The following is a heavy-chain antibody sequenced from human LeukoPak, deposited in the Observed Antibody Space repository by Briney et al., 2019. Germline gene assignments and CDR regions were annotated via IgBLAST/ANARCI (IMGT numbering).Heavy chain of an antibody. CDR1: GGSISSGTYY. CDR2: IYHSGST. CDR3: ARGQVVPAATI. D-gene: IGHD2-2*01. V-gene: IGHV4-31*03. J-gene: IGHJ3*02. Sequence: PSETLSLTCTVSGGSISSGTYYWTWIRQHPGKGLEWIGYIYHSGSTYYNPSLKSRITISVDTSKNQFSLKLSSVTAADTAVYYCARGQVVPAATIWGQGTMVTVSP.